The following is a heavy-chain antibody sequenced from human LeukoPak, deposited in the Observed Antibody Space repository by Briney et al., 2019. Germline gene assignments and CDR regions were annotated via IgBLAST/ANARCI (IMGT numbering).Heavy chain of an antibody. CDR2: IKQDGSEK. V-gene: IGHV3-7*01. Sequence: GGSLRLSCGASGFTFSNYWMSWVRQAPGKELERVAHIKQDGSEKYYVDSVKGRFTISRDNAENTLYLQRNSLRVEDTAVYYCVRSAFHAGSGNYYDYWGQGTLVTVSS. CDR1: GFTFSNYW. J-gene: IGHJ4*02. D-gene: IGHD3-22*01. CDR3: VRSAFHAGSGNYYDY.